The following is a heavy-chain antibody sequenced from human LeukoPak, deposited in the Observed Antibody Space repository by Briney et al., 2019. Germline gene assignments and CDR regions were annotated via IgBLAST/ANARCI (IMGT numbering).Heavy chain of an antibody. D-gene: IGHD6-13*01. CDR2: INHSGST. V-gene: IGHV4-34*01. CDR3: ARGRESSSTDY. Sequence: SETLSLTCAVYGGSFSGYYWSWIRQPPGKGLEWIGEINHSGSTNYNPSLKSRVTISVDTSKNQFSLKLSSVTAADTAVYYCARGRESSSTDYWGQRTLVTVSS. CDR1: GGSFSGYY. J-gene: IGHJ4*02.